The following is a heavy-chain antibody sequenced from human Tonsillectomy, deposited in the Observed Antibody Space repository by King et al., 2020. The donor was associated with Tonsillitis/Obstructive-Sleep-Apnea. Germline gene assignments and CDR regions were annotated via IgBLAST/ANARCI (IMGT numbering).Heavy chain of an antibody. Sequence: QLVQSGAEVKKPGASVKVSCKASGYTFTSYGISWVRQAPGQGLEWMGWISTYNGNTNYAQKLQGRVTMTTDTSTSTAYMELRSLRSDDTAVYHCARQPLRGGRIDYSYYYMDVWGKGTTVTVSS. J-gene: IGHJ6*03. CDR3: ARQPLRGGRIDYSYYYMDV. D-gene: IGHD2-15*01. V-gene: IGHV1-18*01. CDR1: GYTFTSYG. CDR2: ISTYNGNT.